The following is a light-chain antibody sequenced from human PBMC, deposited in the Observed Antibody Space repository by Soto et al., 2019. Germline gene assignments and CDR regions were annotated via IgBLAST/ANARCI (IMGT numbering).Light chain of an antibody. CDR3: QQSYSTPLT. Sequence: DIQMTQSPSSLSASVGDRVTIACRASQSITKYLNWYQQKPGKAPKLLIYAASSLQSGVPSRFSGSGSGADFTLTINNLQPEDFATYFCQQSYSTPLTFGGGTKVEI. CDR2: AAS. J-gene: IGKJ4*01. CDR1: QSITKY. V-gene: IGKV1-39*01.